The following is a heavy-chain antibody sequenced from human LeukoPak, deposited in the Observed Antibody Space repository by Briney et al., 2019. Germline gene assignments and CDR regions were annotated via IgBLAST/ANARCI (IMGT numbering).Heavy chain of an antibody. CDR3: ARGQGVYGDYYSRGMDV. CDR2: MNPNSGNT. J-gene: IGHJ6*02. V-gene: IGHV1-8*01. D-gene: IGHD4-17*01. Sequence: ASVKVSCKASGYTFTSYDINWVRQATGQGLEWMGWMNPNSGNTGYAQKFQGRVTMTRNTSISTAYMELSRPRSEDTAVYYCARGQGVYGDYYSRGMDVWGQGTTVTVSS. CDR1: GYTFTSYD.